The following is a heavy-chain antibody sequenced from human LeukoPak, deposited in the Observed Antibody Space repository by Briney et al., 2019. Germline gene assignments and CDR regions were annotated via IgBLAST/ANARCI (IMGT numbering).Heavy chain of an antibody. CDR3: ARDLSYYGSGSYPDY. Sequence: GGSLRLSCAASGFTFSDYYMSWIRQAPGKGLEWVSYISSSGSTIYYADSVKGRFTISRDNVRNSVYLQMTSLRAEDTAVYYCARDLSYYGSGSYPDYWGQGTLVPSPQ. D-gene: IGHD3-10*01. CDR2: ISSSGSTI. V-gene: IGHV3-11*01. J-gene: IGHJ4*02. CDR1: GFTFSDYY.